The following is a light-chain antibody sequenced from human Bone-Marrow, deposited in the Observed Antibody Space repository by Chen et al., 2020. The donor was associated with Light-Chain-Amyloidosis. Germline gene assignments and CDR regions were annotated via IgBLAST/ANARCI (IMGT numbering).Light chain of an antibody. CDR2: RDT. Sequence: SYELTQPPSVSVSPGQTARITCSGDDLPTKYAYWYQQKPGQAPVLVIHRDTERPSGISERFSGSSSATTATLTISGVQAEDEADSHCQSADSSGTYEVIFGGGTKLTVL. CDR3: QSADSSGTYEVI. V-gene: IGLV3-25*03. CDR1: DLPTKY. J-gene: IGLJ2*01.